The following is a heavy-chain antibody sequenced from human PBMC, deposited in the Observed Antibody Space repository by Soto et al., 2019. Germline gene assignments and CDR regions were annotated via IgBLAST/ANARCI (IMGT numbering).Heavy chain of an antibody. J-gene: IGHJ4*02. Sequence: QVQLQESGPGLVKPSGTLSLTCAVSGGSISSSHWWSWVRQPPGKGLEWIGEIYDSESTNYNPSLKSRVTISVDKSKNQFSLKLSSVTAADTALYYCAKVHVAGSSSPWDYWGQGTLVTVSS. V-gene: IGHV4-4*02. CDR3: AKVHVAGSSSPWDY. CDR2: IYDSEST. D-gene: IGHD6-19*01. CDR1: GGSISSSHW.